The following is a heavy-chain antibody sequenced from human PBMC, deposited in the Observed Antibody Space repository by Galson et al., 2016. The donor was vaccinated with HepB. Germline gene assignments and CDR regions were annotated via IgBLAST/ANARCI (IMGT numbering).Heavy chain of an antibody. Sequence: SLRLSCAASGFIFDDYAMHWVRQAPGKGLEWVSGISWKSGEIGYADSVKGRFTISRDNAKSSLYLQMNSLRVEDTAFYFCARGGSGRPWYFDLWGRGSLVTVSS. J-gene: IGHJ2*01. D-gene: IGHD6-19*01. V-gene: IGHV3-9*01. CDR3: ARGGSGRPWYFDL. CDR2: ISWKSGEI. CDR1: GFIFDDYA.